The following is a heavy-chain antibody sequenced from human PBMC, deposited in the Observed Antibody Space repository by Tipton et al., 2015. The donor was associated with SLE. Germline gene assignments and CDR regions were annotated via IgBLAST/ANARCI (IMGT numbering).Heavy chain of an antibody. V-gene: IGHV4-34*01. D-gene: IGHD3-16*01. J-gene: IGHJ4*02. CDR3: ARDLGGFDY. CDR2: INHSGST. CDR1: GGSFSGYY. Sequence: LRLSCAVYGGSFSGYYWSWIRQPPGKGLEWIGEINHSGSTNYNPSLKSRVTISVDTSKNQFSLKLSSVTAADTAVYYCARDLGGFDYWGQGTLVTVSS.